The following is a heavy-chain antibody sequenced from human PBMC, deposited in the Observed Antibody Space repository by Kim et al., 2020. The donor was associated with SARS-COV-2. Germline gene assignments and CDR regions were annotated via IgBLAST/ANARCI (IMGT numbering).Heavy chain of an antibody. CDR3: ARGRITILVGMDV. D-gene: IGHD3-3*01. Sequence: SETLSLTCTVSGGSISSGGYYWSWIRQHPGKGLEWIGYIYYSGSTYYNPSLKSRVTISVDTSKNQFSLKLSSVTAADTAVYYCARGRITILVGMDVWGQGTTVTVSS. CDR2: IYYSGST. V-gene: IGHV4-31*03. J-gene: IGHJ6*02. CDR1: GGSISSGGYY.